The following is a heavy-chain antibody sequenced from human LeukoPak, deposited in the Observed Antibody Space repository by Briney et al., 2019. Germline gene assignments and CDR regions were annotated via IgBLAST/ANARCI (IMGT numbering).Heavy chain of an antibody. CDR1: GGSISSSSYY. V-gene: IGHV4-39*07. J-gene: IGHJ4*02. Sequence: PSETLSLTCTVSGGSISSSSYYWGWLRQPPGRGLEWIGSIYYSGSTYYNPSLKSRVTISVDTSKHQFSLKLSSVTAADTAVYYCARRGSYLTDLYYFDYWGQGTLVTVSS. CDR3: ARRGSYLTDLYYFDY. D-gene: IGHD1-26*01. CDR2: IYYSGST.